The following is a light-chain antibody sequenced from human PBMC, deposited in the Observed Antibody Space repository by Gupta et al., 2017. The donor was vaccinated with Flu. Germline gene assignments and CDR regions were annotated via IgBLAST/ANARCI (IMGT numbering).Light chain of an antibody. CDR2: KNN. Sequence: SVLTQPPSASGPPGQRVTISCSGSSSNIGSNYVYWYQQLPGTAPNLLIYKNNKRPSGGPERVFGSKSGTSAAMAISALLAEEEAAYYCEALEDSLSGYVVFGGGTKLTVL. V-gene: IGLV1-47*01. CDR1: SSNIGSNY. CDR3: EALEDSLSGYVV. J-gene: IGLJ2*01.